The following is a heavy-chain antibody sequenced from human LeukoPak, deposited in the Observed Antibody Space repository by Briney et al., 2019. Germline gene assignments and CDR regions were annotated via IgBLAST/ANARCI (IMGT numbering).Heavy chain of an antibody. J-gene: IGHJ4*02. D-gene: IGHD2-21*01. CDR2: IYHSGST. Sequence: SETLSLTCAVYGVSFSGYYWSWIRQPPGKGLEWIGEIYHSGSTNYNPSLKSRVTISVDKSKNQFSLKLSSVTAADTAVYYCARTMKEVRYFDYWGQGTLVTVSS. CDR3: ARTMKEVRYFDY. CDR1: GVSFSGYY. V-gene: IGHV4-34*01.